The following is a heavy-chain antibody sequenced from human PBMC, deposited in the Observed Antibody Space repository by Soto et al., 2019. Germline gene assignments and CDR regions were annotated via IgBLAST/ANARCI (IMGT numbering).Heavy chain of an antibody. CDR1: GYSFTTYY. D-gene: IGHD3-16*02. V-gene: IGHV1-46*01. J-gene: IGHJ3*01. CDR2: INPSGGST. CDR3: ARSNDYVWGSYRLDAFDF. Sequence: QVQLVQSGAEVKKTGASVKVSCKASGYSFTTYYMHWVRQAPGQGLEWMGVINPSGGSTSYAQKFQGRVTMTRDTSTSTLYMELSSLRSEGTAMYFCARSNDYVWGSYRLDAFDFWGQGTMVSVSS.